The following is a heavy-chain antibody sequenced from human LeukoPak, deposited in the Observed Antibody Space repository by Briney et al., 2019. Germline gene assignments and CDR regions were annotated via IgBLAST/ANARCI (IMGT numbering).Heavy chain of an antibody. Sequence: PSETLSLTCTVSGGSISSYYWSWIRQRAGKGLEWIGRIYISGSTNYNPSLKSRVTMSVDTSKNQFSLKPTSVTAEDTAVYYCARAIEVGAMTPFDYWGQGTLVTVSS. V-gene: IGHV4-4*07. D-gene: IGHD1-26*01. CDR3: ARAIEVGAMTPFDY. CDR2: IYISGST. J-gene: IGHJ4*02. CDR1: GGSISSYY.